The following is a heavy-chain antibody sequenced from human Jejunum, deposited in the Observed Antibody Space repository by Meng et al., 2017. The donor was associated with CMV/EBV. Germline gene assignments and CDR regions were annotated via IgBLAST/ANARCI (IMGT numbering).Heavy chain of an antibody. CDR2: ITSDGTTT. J-gene: IGHJ4*02. V-gene: IGHV3-74*01. Sequence: SCAASGFTFSSYWMHWGRQTPEKGLVWVSRITSDGTTTGYADSVKGRFTISRDNAKNTLYLQMNSLRAEDTAVYYCARDLWGLGDYWGQGTLVTVSS. CDR1: GFTFSSYW. D-gene: IGHD1-26*01. CDR3: ARDLWGLGDY.